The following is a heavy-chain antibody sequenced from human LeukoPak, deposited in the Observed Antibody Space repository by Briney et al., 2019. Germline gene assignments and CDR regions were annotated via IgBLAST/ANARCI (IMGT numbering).Heavy chain of an antibody. CDR2: ISSRGSTI. CDR1: GFTFSDYY. D-gene: IGHD2-2*01. V-gene: IGHV3-11*04. Sequence: PGGSLRLSYAASGFTFSDYYMSWIRQAPGKGLEWVSYISSRGSTIYYADSVKGRFTISRDNAKNSLYLQMNSLRAEDTAVYYCARVRRYCSSTSCYTLDYWGQGTLVTVSS. CDR3: ARVRRYCSSTSCYTLDY. J-gene: IGHJ4*02.